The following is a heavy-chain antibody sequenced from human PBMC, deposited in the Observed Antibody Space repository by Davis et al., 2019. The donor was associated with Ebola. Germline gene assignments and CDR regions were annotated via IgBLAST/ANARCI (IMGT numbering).Heavy chain of an antibody. CDR3: ARDVAAGGWFDP. V-gene: IGHV3-33*08. CDR2: IWYDGSNK. CDR1: GFTFSSYA. Sequence: PGGSLRLSCAASGFTFSSYAMHWVRPAPGKGLEWVAVIWYDGSNKYYADSVKGRFTISRDNSKNTLYLQMNSLRAEDTAVYYCARDVAAGGWFDPWGQGTLVTVSS. D-gene: IGHD6-13*01. J-gene: IGHJ5*02.